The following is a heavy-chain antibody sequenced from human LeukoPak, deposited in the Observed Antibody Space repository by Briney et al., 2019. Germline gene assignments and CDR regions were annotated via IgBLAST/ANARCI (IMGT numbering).Heavy chain of an antibody. CDR3: ARDIGTYYDILRRYGMDV. CDR1: GFTFSSYG. Sequence: PGRSLRLSCAASGFTFSSYGIHWVRQAPGKGLEWVSSISSSSSYIYYADSVKGRFTISRDNAKNSLYLQMNSLRAEDTAVYYCARDIGTYYDILRRYGMDVWGQGTTVTVSS. V-gene: IGHV3-21*01. J-gene: IGHJ6*02. D-gene: IGHD3-9*01. CDR2: ISSSSSYI.